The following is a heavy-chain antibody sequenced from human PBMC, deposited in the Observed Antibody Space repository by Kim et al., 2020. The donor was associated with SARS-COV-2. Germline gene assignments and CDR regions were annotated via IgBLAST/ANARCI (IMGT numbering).Heavy chain of an antibody. D-gene: IGHD6-13*01. V-gene: IGHV5-10-1*01. CDR3: ARPRLWAAAGPNYYYYYGMDV. CDR1: GYSFTSYW. J-gene: IGHJ6*02. Sequence: GESLKISCKGSGYSFTSYWISWVRQMPGKGLEWMGRIDPSDSYTNYSPSFQGHVTISADKSISTAYLQWSSLKASDTAMYYCARPRLWAAAGPNYYYYYGMDVWGQGTTVTVSS. CDR2: IDPSDSYT.